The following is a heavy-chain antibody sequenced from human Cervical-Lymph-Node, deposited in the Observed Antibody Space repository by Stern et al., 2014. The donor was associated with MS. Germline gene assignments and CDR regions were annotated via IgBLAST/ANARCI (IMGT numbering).Heavy chain of an antibody. CDR2: ISHDGSKN. J-gene: IGHJ4*02. CDR3: AKDRGSGWSLDY. V-gene: IGHV3-30*18. Sequence: VQLVESGGGVVQPGRSLRLSCAGSGFTFSTYGMHWVRQAPGKGLGWVALISHDGSKNYYVDSVKGRFTISRDNSKNTMYVHMNSLRDEDTAVYYCAKDRGSGWSLDYWGQGTLVIVSS. D-gene: IGHD6-19*01. CDR1: GFTFSTYG.